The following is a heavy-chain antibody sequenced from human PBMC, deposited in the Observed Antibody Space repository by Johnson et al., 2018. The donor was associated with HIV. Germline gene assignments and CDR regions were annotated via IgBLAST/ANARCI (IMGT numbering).Heavy chain of an antibody. CDR2: ISSGGNSI. J-gene: IGHJ3*02. Sequence: QEQLVESGGGLVQPGGSLRLSCAASGFTFSDYYMSWIRQAPGKGLEWVSYISSGGNSIYYADSVKGRFTISRDNAKNSLFLQMNSLTAEATAVYYCARLVATKDYAFDIWGQGTLVTVSS. D-gene: IGHD5-12*01. V-gene: IGHV3-11*04. CDR1: GFTFSDYY. CDR3: ARLVATKDYAFDI.